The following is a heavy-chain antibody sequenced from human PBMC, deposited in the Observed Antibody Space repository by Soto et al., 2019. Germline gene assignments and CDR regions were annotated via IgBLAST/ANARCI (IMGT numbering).Heavy chain of an antibody. CDR3: AKGSYSETFYAWHS. Sequence: GGSLRLSCATSGFTFSTFALHWVRQAPGKGLEWVSTISGTGGNTDYADSVKGRFTVSRDKSTNTLYLQMNSLTVEDTAVYYCAKGSYSETFYAWHSWGPGSLVTVYS. CDR1: GFTFSTFA. V-gene: IGHV3-23*01. J-gene: IGHJ4*02. D-gene: IGHD1-26*01. CDR2: ISGTGGNT.